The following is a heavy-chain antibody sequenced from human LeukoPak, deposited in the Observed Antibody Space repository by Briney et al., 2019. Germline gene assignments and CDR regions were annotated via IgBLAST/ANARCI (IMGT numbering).Heavy chain of an antibody. J-gene: IGHJ4*02. D-gene: IGHD3-3*01. CDR1: GGSFSGYY. CDR2: INHSGST. V-gene: IGHV4-34*01. Sequence: PSETLSLTCAVYGGSFSGYYWSWIRQPPGKGLEWIGEINHSGSTNYNPSLKSRVTTSVDTSKNQFSLKLSSVTAADTAVYYCARLPGITIFGVAKLAFDYWGQGTLVTVSS. CDR3: ARLPGITIFGVAKLAFDY.